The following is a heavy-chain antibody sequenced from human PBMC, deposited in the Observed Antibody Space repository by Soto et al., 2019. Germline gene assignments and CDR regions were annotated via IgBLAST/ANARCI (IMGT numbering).Heavy chain of an antibody. CDR3: ARDEGPEWCSGGSCYPPSYASDI. D-gene: IGHD2-15*01. CDR2: ISSSSSNI. V-gene: IGHV3-48*01. Sequence: EVQLGETGGGLVQPGGSLRLSCAASGFTFSRYSMNWVRQAPGKGLERVSYISSSSSNIYYASSVKGRFTISRDNAENSLYLQMDSLRAEDTAVYYCARDEGPEWCSGGSCYPPSYASDIWGQGTMVTVSS. CDR1: GFTFSRYS. J-gene: IGHJ3*02.